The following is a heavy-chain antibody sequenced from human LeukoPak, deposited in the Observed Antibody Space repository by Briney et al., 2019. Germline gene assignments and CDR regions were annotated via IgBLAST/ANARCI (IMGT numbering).Heavy chain of an antibody. CDR2: IHPNSGGT. J-gene: IGHJ4*02. CDR1: EYTFTDYY. Sequence: ASVKVSCKALEYTFTDYYIHWVRQAPGQGLEWMGWIHPNSGGTNSAQKFPGRVTMTRDTSISTAYMELSRLRSDDTAVYYCARGSTSSWFFDYWGQGTLVTVSS. CDR3: ARGSTSSWFFDY. D-gene: IGHD6-13*01. V-gene: IGHV1-2*02.